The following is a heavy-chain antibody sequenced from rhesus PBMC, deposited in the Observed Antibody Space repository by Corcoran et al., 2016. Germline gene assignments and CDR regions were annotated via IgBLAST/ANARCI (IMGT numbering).Heavy chain of an antibody. V-gene: IGHV4-165*01. CDR3: ARVYSNYGDY. Sequence: QLQLQESGPGLVKPSETLSPTCAVSGGSISSKYWSWYRQPPGKGLEWIWYISGSSGSTYYNPSLKSRVTISTDTSKNQFSLKLSSVPAADTAVYYCARVYSNYGDYWGQGVLVTVSS. J-gene: IGHJ4*01. D-gene: IGHD4-23*01. CDR2: ISGSSGST. CDR1: GGSISSKY.